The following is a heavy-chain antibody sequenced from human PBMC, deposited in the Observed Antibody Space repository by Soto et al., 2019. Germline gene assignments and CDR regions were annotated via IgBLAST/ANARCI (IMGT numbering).Heavy chain of an antibody. D-gene: IGHD3-10*01. J-gene: IGHJ4*02. CDR1: GGTFNTYA. Sequence: QVQLVQSGAEMQKPGSSVKVSCQSSGGTFNTYAMNWVRQAPGQGPEWMGDISPMFGAANSAPKFQGRVTITADESTGTSYMQLSSLTSEDTALYFGAREGQVHTPAFVYWGQGTLVTVSS. CDR3: AREGQVHTPAFVY. CDR2: ISPMFGAA. V-gene: IGHV1-69*19.